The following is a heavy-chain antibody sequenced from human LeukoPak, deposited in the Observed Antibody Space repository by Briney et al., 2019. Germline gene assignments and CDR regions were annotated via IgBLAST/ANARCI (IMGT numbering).Heavy chain of an antibody. CDR2: INPSGGST. CDR1: GYTFTRYY. V-gene: IGHV1-46*01. J-gene: IGHJ3*02. D-gene: IGHD2-21*02. CDR3: ATRSAYCGGGCSDAFDI. Sequence: ASVKVSCKASGYTFTRYYMHWGRQAPGQGLEWRGIINPSGGSTSYAQKFQGRVTMTRDMSTSTVYVELSSLRSEDTAVYYCATRSAYCGGGCSDAFDIWGQGTMVTVSS.